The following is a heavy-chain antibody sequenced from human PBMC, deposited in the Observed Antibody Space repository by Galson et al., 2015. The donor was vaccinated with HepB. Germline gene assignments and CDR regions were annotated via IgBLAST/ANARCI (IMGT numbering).Heavy chain of an antibody. Sequence: SLRLSCAVSGFTFSDHYMDWVRQAPGKGLEWVGRIKSKTDGGTTDYAAPVKGRFTISRDDSKNTLYLQMNSLKTEDTAVYYCTTLRYFDWLLFGPYYFDYWGQGTLVTVSS. V-gene: IGHV3-15*01. J-gene: IGHJ4*02. CDR3: TTLRYFDWLLFGPYYFDY. CDR2: IKSKTDGGTT. CDR1: GFTFSDHY. D-gene: IGHD3-9*01.